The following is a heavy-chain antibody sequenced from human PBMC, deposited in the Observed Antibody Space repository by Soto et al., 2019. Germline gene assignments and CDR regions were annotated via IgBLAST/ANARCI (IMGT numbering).Heavy chain of an antibody. J-gene: IGHJ4*02. CDR2: IYSGGST. Sequence: GGSLRLSCAASGFSVSTNYMTWVRQAPGKGLEWVSVIYSGGSTYYTDSVKGRFTISRDNSKNTLYLQMNSLRADDTAVYYCARGSGSLYYFGYWGQGTLVTVSS. D-gene: IGHD1-26*01. CDR3: ARGSGSLYYFGY. CDR1: GFSVSTNY. V-gene: IGHV3-53*01.